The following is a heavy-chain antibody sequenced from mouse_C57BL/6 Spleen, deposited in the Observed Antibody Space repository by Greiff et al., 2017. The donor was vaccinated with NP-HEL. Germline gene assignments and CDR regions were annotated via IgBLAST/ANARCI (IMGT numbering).Heavy chain of an antibody. Sequence: EVMLVESGGGLVKPGRSLKLSCAVSGFTFSDDGMYWGRQAPEKGLEWVAYISSGSSTSYYADTVKGRFTISRDNAKNTLFLQMTSLRSEDTAMYYCATLYGYDGDFDYWGQGTTLTVAS. D-gene: IGHD2-2*01. CDR1: GFTFSDDG. CDR2: ISSGSSTS. J-gene: IGHJ2*01. V-gene: IGHV5-17*01. CDR3: ATLYGYDGDFDY.